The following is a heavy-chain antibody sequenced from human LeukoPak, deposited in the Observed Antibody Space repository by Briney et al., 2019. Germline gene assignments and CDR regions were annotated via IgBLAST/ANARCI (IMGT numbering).Heavy chain of an antibody. CDR3: ARARCSGDSCYTGYY. Sequence: SETLSLTCAVSGGSFNYYYWNWIRHPPGRGLEWIGEINHSGSTNYNPSLKSRVTMSVDTPKNQISLKMSSVTAADTAVYFCARARCSGDSCYTGYYWGQGILVTVSS. D-gene: IGHD2-15*01. CDR2: INHSGST. CDR1: GGSFNYYY. J-gene: IGHJ4*02. V-gene: IGHV4-34*01.